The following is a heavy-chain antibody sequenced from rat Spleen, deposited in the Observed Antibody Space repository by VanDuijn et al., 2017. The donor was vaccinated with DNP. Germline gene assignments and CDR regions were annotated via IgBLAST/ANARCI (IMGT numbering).Heavy chain of an antibody. J-gene: IGHJ2*01. Sequence: EVQLVESGGGLVQPGRSMKLSCAASGFTFSSFPMAWVRQAPKKGLEWVATIGSTGGSTYYRNSVEGRFSISRDNAKNTLYLQMDSLRSEDTATYYCTTDIDYFHYWGQGVMVTVSS. CDR1: GFTFSSFP. V-gene: IGHV5-46*01. CDR3: TTDIDYFHY. CDR2: IGSTGGST.